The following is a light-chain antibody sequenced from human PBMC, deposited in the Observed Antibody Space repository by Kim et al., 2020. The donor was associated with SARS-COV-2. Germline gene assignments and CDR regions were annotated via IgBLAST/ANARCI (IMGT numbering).Light chain of an antibody. CDR2: GAS. V-gene: IGKV3-15*01. Sequence: EIVMTQSQATLSVSPGERATLSCRASQSVSSNLAWYQQKPGQAPRLLIYGASTRATGIPARFSGSGSETEFTLTISSLQSEDFAVYYCQQYNNWPPMYTFGQGTKLEI. CDR3: QQYNNWPPMYT. CDR1: QSVSSN. J-gene: IGKJ2*01.